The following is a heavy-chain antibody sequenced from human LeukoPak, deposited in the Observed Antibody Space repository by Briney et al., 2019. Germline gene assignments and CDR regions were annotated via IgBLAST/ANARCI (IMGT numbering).Heavy chain of an antibody. J-gene: IGHJ4*02. Sequence: GGSLRLSCAASGFAFSNYWMCWVRQAPGKGLEWVANINQDGSEKYYADSVKGRFTISRDNAKNSLYLQMNSLRADDTAVYYCARHPGNTVVRDYWGQGTLVTVSS. D-gene: IGHD3-10*01. V-gene: IGHV3-7*01. CDR3: ARHPGNTVVRDY. CDR2: INQDGSEK. CDR1: GFAFSNYW.